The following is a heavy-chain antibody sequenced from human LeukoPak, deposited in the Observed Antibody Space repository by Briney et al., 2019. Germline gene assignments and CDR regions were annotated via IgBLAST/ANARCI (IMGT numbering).Heavy chain of an antibody. J-gene: IGHJ6*03. V-gene: IGHV1-69*13. D-gene: IGHD4-17*01. Sequence: ASVNVSCKASGGTFSGHAISWVRQAPGQGLEWMGGTIPIFGATNYTQRFQGRITITADESTTTAYLELTSLRSEDTAVYFCAGGDPFNYYMDVWGKGTSVTVFS. CDR3: AGGDPFNYYMDV. CDR2: TIPIFGAT. CDR1: GGTFSGHA.